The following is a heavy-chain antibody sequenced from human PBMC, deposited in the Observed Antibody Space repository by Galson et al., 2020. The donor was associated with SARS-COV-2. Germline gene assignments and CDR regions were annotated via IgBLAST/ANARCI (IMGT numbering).Heavy chain of an antibody. D-gene: IGHD3-16*01. CDR3: ARESWGSLDP. V-gene: IGHV3-11*01. CDR2: IKNGGDTI. Sequence: GGSLRLSCAASGFIFSDAHMTWIRQAPGKGLEWISYIKNGGDTIYYEDSVKGRFTMSRDKANNLLYLQMNSLRVEDTAMYYCARESWGSLDPWGQGTLVTVST. CDR1: GFIFSDAH. J-gene: IGHJ5*02.